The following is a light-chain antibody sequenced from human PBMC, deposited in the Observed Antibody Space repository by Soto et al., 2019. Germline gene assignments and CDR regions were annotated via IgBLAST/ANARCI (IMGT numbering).Light chain of an antibody. J-gene: IGLJ1*01. CDR3: PAWEDSLSGSYV. V-gene: IGLV1-47*01. Sequence: QSVLTQPPSASGTPGQRVTISCSGSSSNFGSNYVYWYQQLPGTAPKLLIYRNNQRPSGVPDRFSGSKSGTSASLAISGLRSEDEADYYCPAWEDSLSGSYVFGTGTRSPS. CDR2: RNN. CDR1: SSNFGSNY.